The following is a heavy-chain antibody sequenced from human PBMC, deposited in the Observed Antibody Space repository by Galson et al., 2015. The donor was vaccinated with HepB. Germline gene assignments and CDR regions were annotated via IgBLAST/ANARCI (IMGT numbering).Heavy chain of an antibody. CDR1: GFTFSSYA. D-gene: IGHD6-6*01. Sequence: SLRLSCAASGFTFSSYAMHWVRQAPGKGLEWVAVISYDGSNKYYADSVKGRFTISRDNSKNTLYLQMNSLRAEDTAVYYCARNFEYSSSWVVSRVDWFDPGGQGTLLTVSS. CDR2: ISYDGSNK. J-gene: IGHJ5*02. CDR3: ARNFEYSSSWVVSRVDWFDP. V-gene: IGHV3-30-3*01.